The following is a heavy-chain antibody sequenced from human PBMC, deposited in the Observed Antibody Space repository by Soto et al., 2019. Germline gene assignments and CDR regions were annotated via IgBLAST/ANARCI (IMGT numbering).Heavy chain of an antibody. CDR3: ARDSYYDFWSGYYYYYYGMDV. CDR2: INPNSGGT. CDR1: GYTFTGYY. D-gene: IGHD3-3*01. V-gene: IGHV1-2*04. J-gene: IGHJ6*02. Sequence: GASVKVSCKASGYTFTGYYMHWVRQAPGQGLEWMGWINPNSGGTNYAQKFQGWATMTRDTSISTAYMELSRLRSDDTAVYYCARDSYYDFWSGYYYYYYGMDVWGQGTTVTVSS.